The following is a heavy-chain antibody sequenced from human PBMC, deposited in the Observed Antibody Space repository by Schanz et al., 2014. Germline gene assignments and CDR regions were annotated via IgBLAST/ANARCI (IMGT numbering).Heavy chain of an antibody. J-gene: IGHJ4*02. D-gene: IGHD3-22*01. Sequence: EVQLVESGGGLVQPGGSLRLSCEASEFTFSSYKMNWVRQAPGKGLEWVSSISSSGSYIHYADSVKGRFTISRDNSKNTLYLQMNSLRAEDTAVYYCAKDPSHGDYDYYFDYWGQGTLVTVSS. CDR2: ISSSGSYI. CDR1: EFTFSSYK. CDR3: AKDPSHGDYDYYFDY. V-gene: IGHV3-21*04.